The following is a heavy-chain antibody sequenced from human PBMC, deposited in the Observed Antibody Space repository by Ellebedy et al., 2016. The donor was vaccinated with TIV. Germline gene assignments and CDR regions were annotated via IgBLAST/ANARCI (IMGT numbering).Heavy chain of an antibody. CDR1: GFTFSTYP. V-gene: IGHV3-23*01. Sequence: GESLKISCAASGFTFSTYPMTRVRQAPGKGLEWVSIFSANGGTTYYADSVKGRFTISRDNSKNTLFLQMSSLRAEDTAVYFCARRSTDFAFDSWGQGTLVTVSS. J-gene: IGHJ4*02. CDR3: ARRSTDFAFDS. CDR2: FSANGGTT. D-gene: IGHD3/OR15-3a*01.